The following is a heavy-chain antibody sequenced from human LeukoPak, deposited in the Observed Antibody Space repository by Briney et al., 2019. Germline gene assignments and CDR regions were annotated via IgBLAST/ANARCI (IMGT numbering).Heavy chain of an antibody. Sequence: RSGGSLRLSCAASGFTFSSYAMHWVRQTPGKGLEYVSAISTNGGGTYYANSVKGRFTISRDNSKNTLYLQMGSLRAEDMAVYFCARYCNGVTCYSGYDYWGQGTQVTVSS. CDR2: ISTNGGGT. CDR1: GFTFSSYA. D-gene: IGHD2-15*01. CDR3: ARYCNGVTCYSGYDY. V-gene: IGHV3-64*01. J-gene: IGHJ4*02.